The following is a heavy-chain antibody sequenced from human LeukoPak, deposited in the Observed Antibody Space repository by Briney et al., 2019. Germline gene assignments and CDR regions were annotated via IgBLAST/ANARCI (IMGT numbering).Heavy chain of an antibody. J-gene: IGHJ4*02. CDR1: GFTLSSYW. D-gene: IGHD2-15*01. CDR2: IKQDGSEK. Sequence: PGGSLRLSCAASGFTLSSYWMSWVRQAPGKGLEWVANIKQDGSEKFYVDSVKGRFTISRDNAQNSLYLQMNSLRAEDTAVYYCATERGYCSGGSCYFSFDYWGQGTLVTVSS. V-gene: IGHV3-7*01. CDR3: ATERGYCSGGSCYFSFDY.